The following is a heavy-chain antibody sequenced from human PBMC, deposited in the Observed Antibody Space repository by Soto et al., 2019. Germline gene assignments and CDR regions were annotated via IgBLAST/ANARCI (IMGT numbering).Heavy chain of an antibody. CDR1: GFTFGDYA. J-gene: IGHJ3*02. V-gene: IGHV3-49*03. CDR2: IRSKTYGGTT. D-gene: IGHD2-15*01. CDR3: TRVVLVAATIAFDI. Sequence: PGGSLRLSCTGSGFTFGDYAMTWFRQAPGKGLEWVGFIRSKTYGGTTEYAASVKGRFTILRDDSKSLAYLQMSSLKTEDTAMFYCTRVVLVAATIAFDIWGQGTMVTVSS.